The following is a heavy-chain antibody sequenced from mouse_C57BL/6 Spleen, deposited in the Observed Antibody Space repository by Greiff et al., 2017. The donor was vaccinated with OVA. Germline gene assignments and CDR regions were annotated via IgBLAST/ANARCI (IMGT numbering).Heavy chain of an antibody. V-gene: IGHV1-82*01. CDR2: IYPGDGDT. Sequence: QVQLQQSGPELVKPGASVKISCKASGYAFSSSWMNWVKQRPGKGLEWIGRIYPGDGDTNYNGKFKGKATLTADKSSSTAYMQLSSLTSEDSAVYFCARKAQARAMDYWGQGTSVTVSS. D-gene: IGHD3-2*02. J-gene: IGHJ4*01. CDR3: ARKAQARAMDY. CDR1: GYAFSSSW.